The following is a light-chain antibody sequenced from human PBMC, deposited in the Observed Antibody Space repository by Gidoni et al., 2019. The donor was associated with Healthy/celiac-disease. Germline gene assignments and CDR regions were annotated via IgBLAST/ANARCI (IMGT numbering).Light chain of an antibody. CDR3: CSCAGSSTYVV. CDR2: EVR. Sequence: QAALTQPASVSGSPGPSVTLSCTGTSSDVGSHNLVSWYQQHPGRAPKLMIYEVRERPSGVSNRFSGSKSGNTASLTISGLQAEDEADYYCCSCAGSSTYVVFGGGTTPTVL. CDR1: SSDVGSHNL. V-gene: IGLV2-23*02. J-gene: IGLJ2*01.